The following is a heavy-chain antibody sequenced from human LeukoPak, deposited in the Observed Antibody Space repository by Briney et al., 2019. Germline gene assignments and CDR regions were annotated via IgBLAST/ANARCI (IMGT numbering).Heavy chain of an antibody. D-gene: IGHD6-6*01. CDR2: VHPNSGGT. CDR3: ARGGQLGGNSFDP. V-gene: IGHV1-2*02. J-gene: IGHJ5*02. Sequence: ASVKVSCKASGYTFTGYYMHWVRQAPGQGLEWMGWVHPNSGGTNYAQNFQGRVTVTRDTSISTLYMELSRLRSDDTAVYYCARGGQLGGNSFDPWGQGTLVTVSS. CDR1: GYTFTGYY.